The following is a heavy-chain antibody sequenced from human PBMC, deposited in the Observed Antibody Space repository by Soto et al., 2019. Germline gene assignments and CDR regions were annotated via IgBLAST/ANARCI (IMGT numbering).Heavy chain of an antibody. CDR3: ARDLSYGSGSD. V-gene: IGHV3-33*01. D-gene: IGHD3-10*01. CDR1: GFTFSRYG. CDR2: IWSDVSKQ. J-gene: IGHJ4*02. Sequence: QVQLVESGGGVVQPGTSLRLSCAASGFTFSRYGFHWVRQAPGKGLEWVADIWSDVSKQYYADPVKGRFTISRDDSKNTLYLQMNSLTADDTAVYYCARDLSYGSGSDWGQGTLVTVSS.